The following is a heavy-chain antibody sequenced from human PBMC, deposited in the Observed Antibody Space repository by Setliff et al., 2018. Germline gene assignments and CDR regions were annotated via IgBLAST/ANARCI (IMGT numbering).Heavy chain of an antibody. Sequence: SETLSLTCTVSGGSISSHYWTWIRQPAGKGLEWIGRLYTSGDTNYNPSLKSRVSMSLDTPKNQFSLKLSSVTAADTAVYYCARDRVVVLAGRRGFYFDYWGQGTLVTVSS. V-gene: IGHV4-4*07. D-gene: IGHD2-15*01. J-gene: IGHJ4*02. CDR2: LYTSGDT. CDR1: GGSISSHY. CDR3: ARDRVVVLAGRRGFYFDY.